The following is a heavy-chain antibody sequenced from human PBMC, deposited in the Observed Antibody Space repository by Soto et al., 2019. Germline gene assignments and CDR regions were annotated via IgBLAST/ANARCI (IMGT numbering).Heavy chain of an antibody. D-gene: IGHD6-6*01. CDR3: ARERIAARPLHYFDS. CDR2: ISSSSSTI. V-gene: IGHV3-48*02. Sequence: SLRLSCAASGFTFSSYSMNWVRQAPGKGLEWGSYISSSSSTIYYADSVKGRCTISRDNAKNSLYLQMNSLRDEQPAVYYCARERIAARPLHYFDSWGQGTLVTVSS. CDR1: GFTFSSYS. J-gene: IGHJ4*02.